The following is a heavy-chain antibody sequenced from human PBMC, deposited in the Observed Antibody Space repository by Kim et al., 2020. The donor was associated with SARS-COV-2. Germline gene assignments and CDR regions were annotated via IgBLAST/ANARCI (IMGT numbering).Heavy chain of an antibody. CDR3: ARNTVTTVY. J-gene: IGHJ4*02. D-gene: IGHD4-17*01. Sequence: GSTYYNPSLKSRVTISVDTSKNQFSLKLSSVTAADTAVYYCARNTVTTVYWGQGTLVTVSS. V-gene: IGHV4-39*07. CDR2: GST.